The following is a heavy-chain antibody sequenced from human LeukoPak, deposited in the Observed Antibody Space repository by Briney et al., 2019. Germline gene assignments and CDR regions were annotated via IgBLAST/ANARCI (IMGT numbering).Heavy chain of an antibody. Sequence: GGSLRLSCTASGFTFTDYAMSWVRQAPGEGLEWVSAISGDGGGYTYYADSVKGRFTISRVNSKNTLYLEMNSLRAEDTAVYYCAKDLTSGSGSYDCRGQGTLVTVSS. J-gene: IGHJ4*02. D-gene: IGHD3-10*01. CDR3: AKDLTSGSGSYDC. CDR2: ISGDGGGYT. V-gene: IGHV3-23*01. CDR1: GFTFTDYA.